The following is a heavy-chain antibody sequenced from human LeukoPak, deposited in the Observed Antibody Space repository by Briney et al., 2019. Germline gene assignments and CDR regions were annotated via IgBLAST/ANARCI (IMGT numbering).Heavy chain of an antibody. J-gene: IGHJ6*03. V-gene: IGHV3-23*01. D-gene: IGHD3-3*01. CDR3: AKMEGHPLPKYYMDV. CDR1: GFTFGGFA. CDR2: ISGSADNT. Sequence: AGGSLRLSCAASGFTFGGFAMSWVRRTPGKWLEWVSGISGSADNTLYASSVEGRFTVSRDSARTTRYLAMRSLRAEYTAIYYCAKMEGHPLPKYYMDVLGQGTTVTVS.